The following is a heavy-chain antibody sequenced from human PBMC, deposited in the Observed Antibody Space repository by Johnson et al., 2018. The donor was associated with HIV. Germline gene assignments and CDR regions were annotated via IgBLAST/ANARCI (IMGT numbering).Heavy chain of an antibody. D-gene: IGHD3-3*01. Sequence: QVQLVESGGGWVKPGGSLSLSCAASGFTFSDSYMNWIRQAPGKGLEWVSYISGSDGAIWYADSVKGRFTISRDNSKNTLYLQMNSLRAEDTAVYYCASAGRNFWSGYPDAFDIWGPGTMVTVSS. CDR3: ASAGRNFWSGYPDAFDI. CDR1: GFTFSDSY. J-gene: IGHJ3*02. CDR2: ISGSDGAI. V-gene: IGHV3-11*01.